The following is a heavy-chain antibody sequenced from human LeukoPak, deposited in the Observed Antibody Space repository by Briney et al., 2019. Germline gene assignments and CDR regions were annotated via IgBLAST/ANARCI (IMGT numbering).Heavy chain of an antibody. Sequence: GGSLRLSCAASGFTVSSNYMNWVRQAPGKGLEWVSYISSSGGTMYYADSVKGRFTISRDNTKNSLYLQMNSLRAEDTAVYYCTTDHLGGSSWLLFDYWGQGALVTVSS. CDR3: TTDHLGGSSWLLFDY. CDR1: GFTVSSNY. D-gene: IGHD6-13*01. J-gene: IGHJ4*02. CDR2: ISSSGGTM. V-gene: IGHV3-48*04.